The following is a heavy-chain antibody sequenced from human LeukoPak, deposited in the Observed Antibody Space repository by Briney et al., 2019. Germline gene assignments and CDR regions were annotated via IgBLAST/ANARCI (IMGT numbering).Heavy chain of an antibody. CDR2: SYYSGST. D-gene: IGHD3-10*01. Sequence: SETLSLTCTVSGVSISSYYWSWIRQPPGKGLEWIGYSYYSGSTNYNPSLKSRVTISVDTSKNQFSLKLSSVTAADTAVYYCARGLSNYYGSGSYYSPYYNYDYMDVWGKGTTVTISS. V-gene: IGHV4-59*01. CDR1: GVSISSYY. J-gene: IGHJ6*03. CDR3: ARGLSNYYGSGSYYSPYYNYDYMDV.